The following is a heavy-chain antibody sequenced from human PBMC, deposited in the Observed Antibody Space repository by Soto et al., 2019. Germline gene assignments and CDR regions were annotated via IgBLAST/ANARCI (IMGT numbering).Heavy chain of an antibody. V-gene: IGHV1-69*01. CDR2: IIPYYNTL. J-gene: IGHJ4*02. CDR1: EGTFNSYA. D-gene: IGHD6-13*01. Sequence: QAQVVQSGAEVRKPGSSVKVSCKASEGTFNSYAIAWVRQAPGQGLEWMGGIIPYYNTLNYAQKFQDRVTLTEDDSTNTVYMELSSLRSDDTAVYFCASGASRWYPYFFDSWAQGTLVTVSS. CDR3: ASGASRWYPYFFDS.